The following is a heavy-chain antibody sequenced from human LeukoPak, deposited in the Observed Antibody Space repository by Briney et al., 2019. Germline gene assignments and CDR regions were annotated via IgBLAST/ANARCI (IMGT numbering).Heavy chain of an antibody. J-gene: IGHJ6*02. D-gene: IGHD6-13*01. CDR2: ISAYNGNT. CDR3: ARDQEGSGSWYGYYYYGMDV. V-gene: IGHV1-18*01. CDR1: GYTFTSYG. Sequence: GASVKVSFKASGYTFTSYGISWVRQAPGQGLEWMGWISAYNGNTNYAQKLQGRVTMTTDTSTSTAYMELRSLRSDDTAVYYCARDQEGSGSWYGYYYYGMDVWGQGTTVTVSS.